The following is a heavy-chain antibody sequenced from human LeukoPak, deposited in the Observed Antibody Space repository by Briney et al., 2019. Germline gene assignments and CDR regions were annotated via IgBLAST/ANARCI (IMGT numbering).Heavy chain of an antibody. Sequence: PGGSLRLSCAASGFTLSSYAMSWVRQAPGKGLEWVSAISGSGGSTYYADSVKGRFTISRDNSKNTLYLQMNSLRAEDTAVYYCATTREWELRIDYWGQGTLVTVSS. CDR2: ISGSGGST. V-gene: IGHV3-23*01. CDR1: GFTLSSYA. D-gene: IGHD1-26*01. CDR3: ATTREWELRIDY. J-gene: IGHJ4*02.